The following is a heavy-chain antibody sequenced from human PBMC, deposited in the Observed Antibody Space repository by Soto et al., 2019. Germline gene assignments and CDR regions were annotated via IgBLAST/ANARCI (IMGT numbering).Heavy chain of an antibody. CDR1: GFSVSSNY. CDR3: ARAGHDCSGGSCYFDY. J-gene: IGHJ4*03. D-gene: IGHD2-15*01. V-gene: IGHV3-53*02. Sequence: EVQLVETGGGLIQPGGSLRLSCAASGFSVSSNYMSWVRQAPGKGLEWVSVIYSGGSTYYADSVKGRFTISRDNSKNTLYFQMNSLRAEDTAVYYCARAGHDCSGGSCYFDYWGQGTLVAVSS. CDR2: IYSGGST.